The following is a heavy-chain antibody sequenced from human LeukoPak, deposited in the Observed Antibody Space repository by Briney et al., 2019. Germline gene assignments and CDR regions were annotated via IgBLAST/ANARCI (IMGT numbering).Heavy chain of an antibody. D-gene: IGHD3-9*01. Sequence: GGSLRLSCAASGFTVSSNYMSWVRQAPGKGLEWVSVIYSGGSTYYADSVKGRFTISRDKSKNTLYLQMHSLRAEDTALYYCARVVGGGSNDDILAGYFDYWGQGTLVTVSS. V-gene: IGHV3-66*01. CDR2: IYSGGST. J-gene: IGHJ4*02. CDR1: GFTVSSNY. CDR3: ARVVGGGSNDDILAGYFDY.